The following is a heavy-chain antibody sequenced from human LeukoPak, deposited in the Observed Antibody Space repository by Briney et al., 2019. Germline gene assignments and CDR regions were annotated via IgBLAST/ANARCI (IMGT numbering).Heavy chain of an antibody. J-gene: IGHJ6*03. CDR2: IYYSGST. V-gene: IGHV4-59*01. D-gene: IGHD3-3*01. CDR3: ARAGVAHPYYYYYYMDV. CDR1: GGSISSYY. Sequence: PSETLSLTCTVSGGSISSYYWSWIRQPPGKGLEWIGYIYYSGSTNYNPSLKSRVTISVDTSKNQFSLKLSSVTAADTAVYYCARAGVAHPYYYYYYMDVWGKGTTVTVSS.